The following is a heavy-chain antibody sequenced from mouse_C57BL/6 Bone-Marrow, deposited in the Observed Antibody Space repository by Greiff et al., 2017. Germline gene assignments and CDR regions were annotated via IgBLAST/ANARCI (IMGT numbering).Heavy chain of an antibody. CDR2: ISSGGSTI. CDR3: ARLYDGYSSWFAY. D-gene: IGHD2-3*01. CDR1: GFTFSDYG. J-gene: IGHJ3*01. V-gene: IGHV5-17*01. Sequence: EVQLQESGGGLVKPGGSLKLSCAASGFTFSDYGMHWVRQAPEKGLEWVAYISSGGSTIYYADTVKGRFTISRDNAKNTLFLQMTSLRSEDTAMYYCARLYDGYSSWFAYWGQGTLVTVSA.